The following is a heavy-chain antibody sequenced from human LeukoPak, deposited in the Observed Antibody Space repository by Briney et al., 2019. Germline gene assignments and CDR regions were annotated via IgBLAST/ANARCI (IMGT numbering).Heavy chain of an antibody. V-gene: IGHV4-39*01. CDR2: IYYSGST. Sequence: SETLSLTCTVSGGSISSSSYYWGWIRQPPEKGLEWIGGIYYSGSTYYNPSLKSRVTISVDTSKNQFSLKLSSVTAADAAVYYCARHLRSATGSYYWSDSWGQGALVTVSS. D-gene: IGHD1-26*01. J-gene: IGHJ5*01. CDR1: GGSISSSSYY. CDR3: ARHLRSATGSYYWSDS.